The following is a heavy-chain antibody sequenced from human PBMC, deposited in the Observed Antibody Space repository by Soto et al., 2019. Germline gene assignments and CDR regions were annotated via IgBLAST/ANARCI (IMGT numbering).Heavy chain of an antibody. CDR3: ASTQPRCITLFGVVLPLDY. D-gene: IGHD3-3*01. Sequence: QVQLVQSGAEVKKPGSSVKVSCKASGGTFSSYAISCVRQAPGQGLEWMAGIIPIIGTANYAQKFQGRATMTADKSTSTASVELSSLRSKDTAVYYCASTQPRCITLFGVVLPLDYWGQGTLVTVSS. J-gene: IGHJ4*02. CDR2: IIPIIGTA. CDR1: GGTFSSYA. V-gene: IGHV1-69*06.